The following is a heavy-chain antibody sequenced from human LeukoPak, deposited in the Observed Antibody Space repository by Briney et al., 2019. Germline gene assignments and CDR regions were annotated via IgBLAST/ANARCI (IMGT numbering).Heavy chain of an antibody. CDR2: IIPIFGTA. D-gene: IGHD5-12*01. CDR3: AREGVATISGALDY. J-gene: IGHJ4*02. Sequence: SVKVSCKASGGTFSSYAISWVRQAPGQGLEWMGGIIPIFGTANYAQKFQGRVTITADKSTSTAYMELSSLRSEDTAVYCCAREGVATISGALDYWGQGTLVTVSS. CDR1: GGTFSSYA. V-gene: IGHV1-69*06.